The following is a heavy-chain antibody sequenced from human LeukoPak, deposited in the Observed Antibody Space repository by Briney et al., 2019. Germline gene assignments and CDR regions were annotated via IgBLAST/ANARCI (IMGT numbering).Heavy chain of an antibody. CDR2: IVPIFRTS. Sequence: AVKVSCKPSGGNFRSFAINWVRQAPGQGLEWMGGIVPIFRTSYYAQKFQGRVAITADDSTSTVYMELTSLRSEDTAVYFCAAPSPDKSGYHPFDYWGQGTLVTVCS. D-gene: IGHD3-3*01. CDR3: AAPSPDKSGYHPFDY. V-gene: IGHV1-69*13. J-gene: IGHJ4*02. CDR1: GGNFRSFA.